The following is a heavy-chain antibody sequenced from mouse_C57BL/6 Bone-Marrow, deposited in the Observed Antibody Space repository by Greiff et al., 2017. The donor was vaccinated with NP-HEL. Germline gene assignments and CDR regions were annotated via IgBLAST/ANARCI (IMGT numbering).Heavy chain of an antibody. CDR1: GFNIKDYY. V-gene: IGHV14-1*01. D-gene: IGHD1-1*01. CDR3: TTLDYYYGSSLFAY. Sequence: VQLQQSGAELVRPGASVKLSCKASGFNIKDYYMHWVKQRPDQGLAWIGRIDPEDGDTEYAPKFQGKATMTADTSSNTAYLQLSSLTSEDTAVYYCTTLDYYYGSSLFAYWGQGTLVTVSA. CDR2: IDPEDGDT. J-gene: IGHJ3*01.